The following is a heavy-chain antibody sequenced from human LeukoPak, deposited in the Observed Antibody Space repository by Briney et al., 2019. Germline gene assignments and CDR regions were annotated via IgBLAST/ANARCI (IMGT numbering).Heavy chain of an antibody. CDR2: IYYSGST. D-gene: IGHD1-1*01. J-gene: IGHJ6*03. Sequence: PSETLSLTCTVSGGSISSSSYYWGWIRQPPGKGLEWIGSIYYSGSTYYNPSLKSRVTISVDTSKNQFSLKLSSVTAADTAVYYCARVGQNKLKMTYYYYYMDVWGKGTTVTVSS. V-gene: IGHV4-39*07. CDR3: ARVGQNKLKMTYYYYYMDV. CDR1: GGSISSSSYY.